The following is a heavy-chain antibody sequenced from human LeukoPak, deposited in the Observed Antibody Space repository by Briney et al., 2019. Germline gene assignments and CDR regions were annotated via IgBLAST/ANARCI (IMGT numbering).Heavy chain of an antibody. CDR2: IYSSGSV. J-gene: IGHJ4*02. Sequence: SETLPLTCTISGGSISDDYWNWIRQPPGKGLEWIGKIYSSGSVSYSPSLKSRVTMSIDTSKNQFSLKLSSVTAADTAVYYCARGGTSTWYSGDYWGQGALVTVSS. V-gene: IGHV4-59*01. D-gene: IGHD6-13*01. CDR3: ARGGTSTWYSGDY. CDR1: GGSISDDY.